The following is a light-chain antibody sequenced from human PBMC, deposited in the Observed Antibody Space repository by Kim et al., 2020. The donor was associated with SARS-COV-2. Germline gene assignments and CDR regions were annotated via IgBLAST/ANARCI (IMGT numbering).Light chain of an antibody. V-gene: IGKV1-8*01. J-gene: IGKJ1*01. Sequence: ASTGDRITISCRASESVSYDFGWYQQQPGKVPKLLMHTTWTLQSGVPSRFSGTGSGTDFTLTISGLQSEDFATYYCLQYDSYPWTFGQGTKVDI. CDR1: ESVSYD. CDR2: TTW. CDR3: LQYDSYPWT.